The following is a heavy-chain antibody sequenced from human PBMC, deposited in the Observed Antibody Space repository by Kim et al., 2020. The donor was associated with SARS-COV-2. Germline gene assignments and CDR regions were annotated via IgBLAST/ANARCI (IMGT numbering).Heavy chain of an antibody. CDR1: GFTFSSYD. CDR3: ARASYCSGGGCYGTFDY. V-gene: IGHV3-13*01. CDR2: IGTAGDT. Sequence: GGSLRLSCAASGFTFSSYDMHWVRQATGKGLEWVSGIGTAGDTYYPGSVKGRFTISRENAKNSLYLQMNSRRAGDTAVYYCARASYCSGGGCYGTFDYWGQGTLVTVSS. J-gene: IGHJ4*02. D-gene: IGHD2-15*01.